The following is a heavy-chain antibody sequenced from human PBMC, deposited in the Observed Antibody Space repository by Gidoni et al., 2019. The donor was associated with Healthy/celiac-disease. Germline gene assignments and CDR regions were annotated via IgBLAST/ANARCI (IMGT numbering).Heavy chain of an antibody. Sequence: QVQLQQWGAGLLKPSETLSLTCAVYGGSFSGYYWSWIRQPPWKGLEWIGEINHSGSTNYNPSIKSRVTISVDTSKNQFSLKLSSVTAADTAVYYCARGLKHDYYDSSGYYPNESDYWGQGTLVTVSS. D-gene: IGHD3-22*01. J-gene: IGHJ4*02. CDR1: GGSFSGYY. CDR2: INHSGST. CDR3: ARGLKHDYYDSSGYYPNESDY. V-gene: IGHV4-34*01.